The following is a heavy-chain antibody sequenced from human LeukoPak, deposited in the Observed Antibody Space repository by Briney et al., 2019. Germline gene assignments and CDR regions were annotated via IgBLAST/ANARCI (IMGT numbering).Heavy chain of an antibody. V-gene: IGHV4-4*07. CDR1: GVSISSYY. Sequence: TSETLSLTCTVSGVSISSYYWSWIRQPAGKGLEWFGRIYTSGSTNYNPSLESRVTISVDTSKNQFSLQLSSVTAVDAAVYYCARAGAGSSGWYLGFDYWGQGTLVTVSS. D-gene: IGHD6-19*01. CDR3: ARAGAGSSGWYLGFDY. CDR2: IYTSGST. J-gene: IGHJ4*02.